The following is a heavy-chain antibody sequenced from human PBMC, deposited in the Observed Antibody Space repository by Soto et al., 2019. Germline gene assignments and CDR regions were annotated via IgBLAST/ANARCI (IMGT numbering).Heavy chain of an antibody. Sequence: GGSLRLSCAASGFTFSSYWMSWVRQAPGKGLEWVANIKQDGSEKYYVDSVKGRFTISRDNAKNSLYLQMNSLRAEDTAVYYCARDQRGPILGKWFGELHPHDAFDIWGQGTMVTVSS. V-gene: IGHV3-7*05. CDR1: GFTFSSYW. CDR3: ARDQRGPILGKWFGELHPHDAFDI. D-gene: IGHD3-10*01. CDR2: IKQDGSEK. J-gene: IGHJ3*02.